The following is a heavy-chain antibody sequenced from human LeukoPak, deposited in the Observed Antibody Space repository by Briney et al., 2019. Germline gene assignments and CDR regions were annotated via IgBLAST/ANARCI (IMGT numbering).Heavy chain of an antibody. CDR1: GGSISSSSYY. V-gene: IGHV4-39*01. CDR3: ARGRRRWLQFEFGFDY. Sequence: PSETLSLTCTVSGGSISSSSYYWGWIRQPPGKGLEWIGSIYYSGSTYYNPSLKSRVTISVDTSKNQFSLKLSSVTAADTAVYYCARGRRRWLQFEFGFDYWGQGTLVTVSS. J-gene: IGHJ4*02. D-gene: IGHD5-24*01. CDR2: IYYSGST.